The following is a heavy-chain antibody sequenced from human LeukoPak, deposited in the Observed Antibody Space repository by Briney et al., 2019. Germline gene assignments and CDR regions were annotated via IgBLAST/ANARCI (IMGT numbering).Heavy chain of an antibody. V-gene: IGHV3-30*02. CDR3: AKVRGYCSSTSCPGVDY. CDR2: IWYDGSNK. J-gene: IGHJ4*02. Sequence: GGSLRLSCAASGFTFSNYGMHWVRQAPGKGLGWVAFIWYDGSNKYYADSVKGRFTISRDNSKNTLYLQMNSLRAEDTAVYYCAKVRGYCSSTSCPGVDYWGQGTLVTVSS. CDR1: GFTFSNYG. D-gene: IGHD2-2*01.